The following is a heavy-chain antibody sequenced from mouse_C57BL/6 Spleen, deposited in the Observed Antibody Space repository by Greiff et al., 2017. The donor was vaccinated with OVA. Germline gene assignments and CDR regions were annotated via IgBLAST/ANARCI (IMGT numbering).Heavy chain of an antibody. Sequence: VQLQQSGPELVKPGASVKIPCKASGYTFTDYNMDWVKQSHGKSLEWIGDINPNHGGTIYNQTFKGKATLTVDKSSSTAYMELRSLTSEDTAVYYCARKVAHWYGDVWGTGTTGTVSS. CDR2: INPNHGGT. D-gene: IGHD1-1*02. CDR3: ARKVAHWYGDV. CDR1: GYTFTDYN. J-gene: IGHJ1*03. V-gene: IGHV1-18*01.